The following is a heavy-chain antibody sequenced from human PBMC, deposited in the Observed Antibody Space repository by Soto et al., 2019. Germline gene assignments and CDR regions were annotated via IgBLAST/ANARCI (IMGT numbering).Heavy chain of an antibody. CDR1: GGTFSSYT. J-gene: IGHJ5*02. Sequence: QVQLVQSGAEVKKPGSSVKVSCKASGGTFSSYTISWVRQAPGQGLEWMGRIIPILGIANYAQKFQGRVTNTADKSTSRAYMELSSLRSEDTAVYYCATPTVVRSGGEYWCDPWGQGTLVTVCS. V-gene: IGHV1-69*02. CDR2: IIPILGIA. CDR3: ATPTVVRSGGEYWCDP. D-gene: IGHD2-15*01.